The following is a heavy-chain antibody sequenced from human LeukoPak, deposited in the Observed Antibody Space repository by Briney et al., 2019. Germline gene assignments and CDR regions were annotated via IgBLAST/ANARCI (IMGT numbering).Heavy chain of an antibody. V-gene: IGHV3-53*01. Sequence: GGSLRLSCAASGFTVSNNYMTWVRQAPGKGLEWVSVIYSGGSTYYAGSVEGRFTVSRDNSKNTLYLEMNSLRAEDTAVYYCARVYSNHFDYWGQGTLVTVSS. D-gene: IGHD4-11*01. CDR1: GFTVSNNY. CDR2: IYSGGST. J-gene: IGHJ4*02. CDR3: ARVYSNHFDY.